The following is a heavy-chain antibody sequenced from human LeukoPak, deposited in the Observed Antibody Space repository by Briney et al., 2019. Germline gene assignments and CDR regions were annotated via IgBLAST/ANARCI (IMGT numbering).Heavy chain of an antibody. V-gene: IGHV1-3*01. CDR3: ARDQFSSSYHDY. D-gene: IGHD6-6*01. CDR1: GYTFTSYS. CDR2: INAGNGNT. J-gene: IGHJ4*02. Sequence: ASVKVSCKASGYTFTSYSMHWVRQAPGQSLEWMGRINAGNGNTKYSQKFQGRVTITRDTSASTAYMELSSLRSEDTAVYYCARDQFSSSYHDYWGQGTLVTVSS.